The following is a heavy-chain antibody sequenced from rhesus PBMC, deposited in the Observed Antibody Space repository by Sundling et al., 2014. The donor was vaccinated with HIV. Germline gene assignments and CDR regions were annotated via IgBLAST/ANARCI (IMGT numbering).Heavy chain of an antibody. J-gene: IGHJ6*01. Sequence: EVQLVETGGGLVQPGGSLKLSCAASGFTFSSYGMSWVRQAPGKGLEWVSGINSDGGTTYYADSVKGRFTISRDNSKNTLSLQMNSLRAEDTAVYYCANIVGATSGWDYGLDSWGQGVVVTVSS. D-gene: IGHD1-44*02. CDR1: GFTFSSYG. CDR3: ANIVGATSGWDYGLDS. CDR2: INSDGGTT. V-gene: IGHV3S42*01.